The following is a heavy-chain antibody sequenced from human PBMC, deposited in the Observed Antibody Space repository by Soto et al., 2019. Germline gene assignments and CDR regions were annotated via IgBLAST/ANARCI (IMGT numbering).Heavy chain of an antibody. J-gene: IGHJ4*02. CDR3: AKDRSPGATTWNVY. D-gene: IGHD1-26*01. Sequence: GGSLRLSCVASGFTFSSSAMNWVRQAPGKGLEWVSTISGSGVAKFYADSVKGRFTISRDNSNNTVSLQMNSLRAEDAALYYCAKDRSPGATTWNVYWGQGTLVTVSS. CDR2: ISGSGVAK. CDR1: GFTFSSSA. V-gene: IGHV3-23*01.